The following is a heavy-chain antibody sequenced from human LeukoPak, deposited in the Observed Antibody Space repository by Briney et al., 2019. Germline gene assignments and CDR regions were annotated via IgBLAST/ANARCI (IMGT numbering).Heavy chain of an antibody. Sequence: SVKVSCKASGGTFSSYSISWVRQAPGQGLEWMGRIIPILGIANYAQKFQGRVTITADKSTSTAYMELSSLRSEDTAVYYCARAPPTDYGMDVWGQGTTVTASS. D-gene: IGHD1-26*01. CDR2: IIPILGIA. J-gene: IGHJ6*02. CDR1: GGTFSSYS. CDR3: ARAPPTDYGMDV. V-gene: IGHV1-69*04.